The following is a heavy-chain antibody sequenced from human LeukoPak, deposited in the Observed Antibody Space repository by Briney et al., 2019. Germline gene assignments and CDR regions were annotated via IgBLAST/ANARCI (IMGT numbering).Heavy chain of an antibody. V-gene: IGHV3-48*03. CDR1: GFTFSSYE. Sequence: GGSLRLSCAASGFTFSSYEMNWVRQAPGKGLEWVSYISSTGSTTYYADSVKGRFTISRDNAKNSLYLQMNSLRAEDTAVYYSARRYCSSTTCTLDYWGQGTLVTVS. D-gene: IGHD2-2*01. CDR2: ISSTGSTT. J-gene: IGHJ4*02. CDR3: ARRYCSSTTCTLDY.